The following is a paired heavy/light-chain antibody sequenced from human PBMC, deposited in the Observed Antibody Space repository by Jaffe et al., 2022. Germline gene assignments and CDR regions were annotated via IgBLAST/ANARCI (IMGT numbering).Heavy chain of an antibody. V-gene: IGHV4-34*01. D-gene: IGHD6-6*01. CDR2: INHSGST. Sequence: QVQLQQWGAGLLKPSETLSLTCAVYGGSFSGYYWSWIRQPPGKGLEWIGEINHSGSTNYNPSLKSRVTISVDTSKNQFSLKLSSVTAADTAVYYCARVAKGIAARLDLYYYYMDVWGKGTTVTVSS. CDR1: GGSFSGYY. CDR3: ARVAKGIAARLDLYYYYMDV. J-gene: IGHJ6*03.
Light chain of an antibody. V-gene: IGKV3-11*01. J-gene: IGKJ5*01. CDR1: QSVSSY. CDR3: QQRSNWQIT. CDR2: DAS. Sequence: EIVLTQSPATLSLSPGERATLSCRASQSVSSYLAWYQQKPGQAPRLLIYDASNRATGIPARFSGSGSGTDFTLTISSLEPEDFAVYYCQQRSNWQITFGQGTRLEIK.